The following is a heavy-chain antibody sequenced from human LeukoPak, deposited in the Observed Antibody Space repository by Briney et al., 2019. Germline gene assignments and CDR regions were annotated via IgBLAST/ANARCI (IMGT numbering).Heavy chain of an antibody. V-gene: IGHV4-31*01. CDR3: ARGSPYDYIWGSYRPHFFDY. CDR1: GGSISSGGYY. Sequence: PSETLSLTCTVSGGSISSGGYYWSWIRQHPGKGLEWIGYIYYSGSTYYNPSLKSQVTISVDTSKNQFSLKLSSVTAADTAVYYCARGSPYDYIWGSYRPHFFDYWGQGTLVTVSS. J-gene: IGHJ4*02. CDR2: IYYSGST. D-gene: IGHD3-16*02.